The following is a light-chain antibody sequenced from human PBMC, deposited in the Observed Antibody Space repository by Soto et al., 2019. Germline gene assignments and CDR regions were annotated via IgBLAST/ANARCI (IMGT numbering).Light chain of an antibody. V-gene: IGKV3-15*01. CDR2: GAS. CDR1: QSVSSN. Sequence: IVMRPAPTILCVSPGARAPLSCRASQSVSSNLAWYQQKPGQAPSLLIYGASTRATGVPDRFSGTGSGTEFTLTISSLKSEDYAVYYCQQYKSLPPITFGQVRLPANK. J-gene: IGKJ5*01. CDR3: QQYKSLPPIT.